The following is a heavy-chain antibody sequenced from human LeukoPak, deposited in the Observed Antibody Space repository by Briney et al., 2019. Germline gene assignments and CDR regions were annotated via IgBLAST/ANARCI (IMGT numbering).Heavy chain of an antibody. D-gene: IGHD1-26*01. Sequence: GRSLRLSCSASGFTFSSYGMHWVRHAPGKGLEWVAVMSYDADYTYYTDSVRGRFTIPRENHKNPLYLQMNRQRAEHTALYYCAKDYLVVGASSFDYWGQGTLVTVSS. J-gene: IGHJ4*02. CDR2: MSYDADYT. CDR3: AKDYLVVGASSFDY. V-gene: IGHV3-30*18. CDR1: GFTFSSYG.